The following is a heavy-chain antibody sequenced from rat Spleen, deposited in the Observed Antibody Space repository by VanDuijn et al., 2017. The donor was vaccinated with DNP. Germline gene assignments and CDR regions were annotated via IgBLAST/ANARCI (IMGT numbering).Heavy chain of an antibody. D-gene: IGHD1-6*01. V-gene: IGHV2-41*01. CDR1: GFSLTNYG. CDR2: IWNTGGT. CDR3: ARSPWDGYNYFDY. Sequence: QVQLKESGPGLVQPSRPLSLICTVSGFSLTNYGVSWVRQPPGKGLEWMGVIWNTGGTQYNSALKSRLIISKDTSKSQVFLKMNSLQAEDTATYSCARSPWDGYNYFDYWGQGVMVTVSS. J-gene: IGHJ2*01.